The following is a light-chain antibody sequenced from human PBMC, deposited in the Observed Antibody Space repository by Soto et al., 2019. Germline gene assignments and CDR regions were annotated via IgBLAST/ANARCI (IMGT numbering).Light chain of an antibody. V-gene: IGKV3D-15*01. CDR3: QHYTDSLWT. Sequence: EVVMTQSPATLSVSPGEGVTLSCRASQGIGDTLAWYQHKPGQTPRLLIYGTSTRATGIPDRFSGSGSGTDFTLTISGLEPEDFAVYYCQHYTDSLWTFGQGTKVDIK. J-gene: IGKJ1*01. CDR2: GTS. CDR1: QGIGDT.